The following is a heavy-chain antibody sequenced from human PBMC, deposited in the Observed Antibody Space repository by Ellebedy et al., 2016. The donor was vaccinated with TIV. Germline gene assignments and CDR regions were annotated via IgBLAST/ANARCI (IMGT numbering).Heavy chain of an antibody. Sequence: ASVKVSCKASGYSFINYGVSWVRQAPGQGLEWLGWISGYNGHTNYAQKFQGRVTMTTDTSTNTAYMEVRSLRSDDTVVYYCARDRPTILTGYYGDYWGQGTLVTVSS. CDR2: ISGYNGHT. CDR3: ARDRPTILTGYYGDY. CDR1: GYSFINYG. V-gene: IGHV1-18*01. D-gene: IGHD3-9*01. J-gene: IGHJ4*02.